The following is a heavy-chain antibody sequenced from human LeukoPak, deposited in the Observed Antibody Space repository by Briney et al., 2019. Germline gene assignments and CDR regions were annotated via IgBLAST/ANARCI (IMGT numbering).Heavy chain of an antibody. J-gene: IGHJ4*02. Sequence: GGPLRLSCAAPGLTFSSYAMTWVRQAPGKGLDWVSAISGSGGSTYYADSVKGRFTISRDNAKNSLYLQMNSLRAEDTALYYCASRRMGATYFDYWGQGTLVTVSS. D-gene: IGHD1-26*01. CDR2: ISGSGGST. V-gene: IGHV3-23*01. CDR1: GLTFSSYA. CDR3: ASRRMGATYFDY.